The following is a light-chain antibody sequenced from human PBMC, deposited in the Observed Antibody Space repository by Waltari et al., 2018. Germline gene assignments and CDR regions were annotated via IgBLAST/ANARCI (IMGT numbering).Light chain of an antibody. CDR2: GIS. V-gene: IGKV3-20*01. CDR1: QSVSSNY. CDR3: QQYGSSPYT. Sequence: EIVLTQSPGTLSLSPGERAPLSCSASQSVSSNYLAWYQQKPGQAPRLLIYGISSRATGIPDRFSGSGSGTDFTLTISRLDPEDFAVYYCQQYGSSPYTFGRGTKLEIK. J-gene: IGKJ2*01.